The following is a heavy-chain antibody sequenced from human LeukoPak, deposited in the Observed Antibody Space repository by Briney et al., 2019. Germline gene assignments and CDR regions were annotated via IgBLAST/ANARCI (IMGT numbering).Heavy chain of an antibody. CDR1: GFTFSNFA. J-gene: IGHJ4*02. Sequence: GGSLRLSCAASGFTFSNFAMNWVRQAPGKGLEWVSTISGSGGSTYYADSVKGRFTISRDNSKNTLYLQMNSLRAEDTAVYYCAKVPLIDYGDSELDYWGQGTLVTVSS. CDR3: AKVPLIDYGDSELDY. CDR2: ISGSGGST. D-gene: IGHD4-17*01. V-gene: IGHV3-23*01.